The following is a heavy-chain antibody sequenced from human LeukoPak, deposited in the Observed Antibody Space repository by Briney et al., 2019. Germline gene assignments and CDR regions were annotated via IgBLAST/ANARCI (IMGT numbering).Heavy chain of an antibody. J-gene: IGHJ4*02. CDR2: ISAYNGNT. Sequence: ASVKVSCKASGGTFSSYGISWVRQAPGQGLEWMGWISAYNGNTNYAQKLQGRVTMTTDTSTSTAYMELRSLRSDDTAVYYCARAQNYYDSSGYYSDYWGQGTLVTASS. D-gene: IGHD3-22*01. CDR1: GGTFSSYG. V-gene: IGHV1-18*01. CDR3: ARAQNYYDSSGYYSDY.